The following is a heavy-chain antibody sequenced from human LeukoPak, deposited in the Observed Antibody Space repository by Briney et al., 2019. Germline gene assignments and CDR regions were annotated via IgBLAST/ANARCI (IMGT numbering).Heavy chain of an antibody. CDR1: GFTFSSYA. CDR3: ATPDRAYCSSTSCSNGLQHRLDY. J-gene: IGHJ4*02. D-gene: IGHD2-2*01. V-gene: IGHV3-23*01. Sequence: PGGSLRLSCAASGFTFSSYAMSWVRQAPGKGLEWVSAISGSGGSTYCADSVKGRFTISRDNSKNTLYLQMNSLRAEDTAVYYCATPDRAYCSSTSCSNGLQHRLDYWGQGTLVTVSS. CDR2: ISGSGGST.